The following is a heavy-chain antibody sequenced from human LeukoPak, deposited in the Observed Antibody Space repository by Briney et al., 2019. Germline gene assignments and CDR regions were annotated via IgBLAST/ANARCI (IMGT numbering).Heavy chain of an antibody. CDR1: GFTFSNYE. J-gene: IGHJ4*02. CDR3: ARCSGGDFDY. V-gene: IGHV3-48*03. D-gene: IGHD6-19*01. CDR2: ISSSGSNT. Sequence: GGSLRLSCAASGFTFSNYEMNWVRQAPGKGLEWVSYISSSGSNTYYADSVKGRFTISRDNAKNSMYLQVNGLRVEDTAVYYCARCSGGDFDYWGQGTLVTVSS.